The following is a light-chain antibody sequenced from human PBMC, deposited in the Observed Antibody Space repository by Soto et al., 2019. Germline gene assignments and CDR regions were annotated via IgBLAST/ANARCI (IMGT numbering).Light chain of an antibody. CDR2: GAS. V-gene: IGKV3-20*01. J-gene: IGKJ4*01. CDR3: QPYGSS. Sequence: EIVLTQSPGTLSLSPGERATLSCRASQSVSSSYLAWYQQKPGQAPRLLIYGASSRATGIPDRFSGSGSGTDFTITISRLEPEDFAVYYCQPYGSSFGGGTKVEIK. CDR1: QSVSSSY.